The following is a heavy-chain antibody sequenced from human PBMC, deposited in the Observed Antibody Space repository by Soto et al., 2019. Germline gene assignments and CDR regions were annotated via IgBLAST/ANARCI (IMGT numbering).Heavy chain of an antibody. Sequence: QVTLKESGPVVVKPTETLTLTCTVSGFSLSNARLGVSWIRQPPGKALKWLAHIFSNDEKSYSTSLSNRLTISKDTSKSQVVLTMTKLDPVDSGTYYCALINDCSRTCCYLASFDPWGQGTLVTVSS. V-gene: IGHV2-26*01. D-gene: IGHD2-2*01. J-gene: IGHJ5*02. CDR1: GFSLSNARLG. CDR3: ALINDCSRTCCYLASFDP. CDR2: IFSNDEK.